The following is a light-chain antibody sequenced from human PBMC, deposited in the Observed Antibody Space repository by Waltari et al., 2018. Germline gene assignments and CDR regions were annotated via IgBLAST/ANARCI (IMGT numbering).Light chain of an antibody. Sequence: QSVLTQPPSVSGTPGQTVTISCFGTNSNIGRNSVFWYQQLPGTAPQLLIYRDDQLPSGVPYRFSGSKSGTSASLAIRGLRSEDEADYYCAAWDDSLSVSYVFGSGTKVTV. CDR1: NSNIGRNS. CDR3: AAWDDSLSVSYV. CDR2: RDD. J-gene: IGLJ1*01. V-gene: IGLV1-47*01.